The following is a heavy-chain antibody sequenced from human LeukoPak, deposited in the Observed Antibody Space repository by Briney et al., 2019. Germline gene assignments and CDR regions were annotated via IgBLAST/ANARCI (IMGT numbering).Heavy chain of an antibody. CDR3: ARDLDSSDAFDI. Sequence: RASVKVSCKASGYTFTGYYMHWVRQAPGQGLEWMGWINPNSGGTNYAQKFQGRVTMTRDTSISTAYMELSRLRSDDTAVYYCARDLDSSDAFDIWGQGTMVTVSS. CDR1: GYTFTGYY. J-gene: IGHJ3*02. D-gene: IGHD3-22*01. CDR2: INPNSGGT. V-gene: IGHV1-2*02.